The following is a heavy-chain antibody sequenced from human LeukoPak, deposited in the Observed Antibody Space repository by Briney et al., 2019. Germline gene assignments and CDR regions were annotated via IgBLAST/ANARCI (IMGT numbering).Heavy chain of an antibody. CDR2: IYYSEST. Sequence: SETLSLTCTVSGGSISSYYWSWIRQPPGKGLEWIGYIYYSESTNYNPSLKSRVTISVDTSKNQFSLKLSSVTAADTAVYYCARWYSSSLRRMSGKLDYWGQGTLVTVSS. CDR1: GGSISSYY. D-gene: IGHD6-13*01. J-gene: IGHJ4*02. CDR3: ARWYSSSLRRMSGKLDY. V-gene: IGHV4-59*12.